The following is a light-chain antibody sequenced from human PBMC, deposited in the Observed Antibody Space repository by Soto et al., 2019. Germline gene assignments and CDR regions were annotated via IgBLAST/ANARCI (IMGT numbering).Light chain of an antibody. V-gene: IGLV1-47*01. J-gene: IGLJ2*01. CDR1: SSNIGSNY. Sequence: QSVLTQPPSASGTPGQRVTISCSGSSSNIGSNYVYWYQQLPGTAPKLLIYRNNQRPSGVPDRFSGSKSGTSASLAISGLRSEDEADYYCAAWDDSLSGKVVFGGGTKVTVL. CDR2: RNN. CDR3: AAWDDSLSGKVV.